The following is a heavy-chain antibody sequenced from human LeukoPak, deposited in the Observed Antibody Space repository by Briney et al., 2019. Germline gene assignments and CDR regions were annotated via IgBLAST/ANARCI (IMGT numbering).Heavy chain of an antibody. CDR3: ARIHDSSGYYYEVGYYYYYMDV. V-gene: IGHV3-11*04. Sequence: PGGSLRLSCAASGFTFSDYYMSWIRQAPGKGLEWVSYISSSGSTIYYADSAKGRFTISRDNAKNSLYLQMNSLRAEDTAVYYCARIHDSSGYYYEVGYYYYYMDVWGKGTTVTVSS. D-gene: IGHD3-22*01. CDR2: ISSSGSTI. J-gene: IGHJ6*03. CDR1: GFTFSDYY.